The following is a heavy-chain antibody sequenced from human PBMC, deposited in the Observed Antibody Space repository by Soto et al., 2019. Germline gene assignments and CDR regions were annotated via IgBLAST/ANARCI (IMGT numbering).Heavy chain of an antibody. D-gene: IGHD6-13*01. CDR2: MHHTGFS. CDR3: ATSCGNAWYTY. V-gene: IGHV4-59*02. J-gene: IGHJ4*02. CDR1: GDSVTSNY. Sequence: SETLSLTCAFSGDSVTSNYLTWIRQSPEKGLEWIGYMHHTGFSFYNPSLKSRVAMSVDKSKNEFTLQLTSVTAADTAVYYCATSCGNAWYTYWGQGIQVTVSS.